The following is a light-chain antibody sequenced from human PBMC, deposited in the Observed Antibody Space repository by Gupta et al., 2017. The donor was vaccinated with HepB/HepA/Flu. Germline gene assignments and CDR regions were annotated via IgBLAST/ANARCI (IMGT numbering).Light chain of an antibody. V-gene: IGKV2-28*01. CDR2: LGS. CDR3: KQARHTPIT. CDR1: QSLLYSNGYNY. Sequence: DNVMTQSPLSLPVTPGEPASISCRSSQSLLYSNGYNYLDWYLQKPGQSPQLLIYLGSNRASGVPDRFSGSGSGTDFTLKISRVEAEDVGVYYCKQARHTPITFGQGTQVEIK. J-gene: IGKJ5*01.